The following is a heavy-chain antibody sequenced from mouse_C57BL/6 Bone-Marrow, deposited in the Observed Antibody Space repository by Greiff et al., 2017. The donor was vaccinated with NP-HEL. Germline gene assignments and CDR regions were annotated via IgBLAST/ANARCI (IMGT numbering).Heavy chain of an antibody. Sequence: EVKLQESGGGLVKPGGSLKLSCAASGFTFSSYAMSWVRQTPAKRLEWVATISDGGSYTYYPDNVKGRFTISRDNAKNNLYLQMSHLKSEDTAMYYCAREVYDYVYYFDYWGQGTTLTVSS. J-gene: IGHJ2*01. V-gene: IGHV5-4*01. CDR3: AREVYDYVYYFDY. CDR2: ISDGGSYT. D-gene: IGHD2-4*01. CDR1: GFTFSSYA.